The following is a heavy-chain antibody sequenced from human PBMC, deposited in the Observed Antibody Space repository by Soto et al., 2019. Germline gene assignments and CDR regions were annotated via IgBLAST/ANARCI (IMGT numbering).Heavy chain of an antibody. D-gene: IGHD3-3*01. CDR3: VKDLSDFWRARRTYFDY. CDR2: ISSNGGST. Sequence: PGGSLRLSCSASGFTFSSYAMHWVRQAPGKGLEYVSAISSNGGSTYYADSVKGRFTVSRDNSKNTLYLQMSSLRAEDTAVYYCVKDLSDFWRARRTYFDYWGQGTLVTVSS. J-gene: IGHJ4*02. CDR1: GFTFSSYA. V-gene: IGHV3-64D*06.